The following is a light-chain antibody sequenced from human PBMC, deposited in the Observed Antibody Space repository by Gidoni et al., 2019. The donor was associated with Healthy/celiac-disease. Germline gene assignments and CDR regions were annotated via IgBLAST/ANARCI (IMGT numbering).Light chain of an antibody. Sequence: DIVMTQSPDSLAVSLGERATINCKSSQSVLYSSNNKNYLAWYQKKPGQPPKLRIYWASTRESGVPDRFSGSGSGTDFTLTISSLQAEDVAVYYCQQYYSTPNTFGQGTRLEIK. CDR2: WAS. V-gene: IGKV4-1*01. J-gene: IGKJ5*01. CDR1: QSVLYSSNNKNY. CDR3: QQYYSTPNT.